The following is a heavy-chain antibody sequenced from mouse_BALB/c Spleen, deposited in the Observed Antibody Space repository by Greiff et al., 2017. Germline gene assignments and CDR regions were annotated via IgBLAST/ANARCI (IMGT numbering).Heavy chain of an antibody. CDR3: ARFDYDHYFDY. D-gene: IGHD2-4*01. CDR2: ISSGSSTI. Sequence: EVQVVESGGGLVQPGGSRKLSCAASGFTFSSFGMHWVRQAPEKGLEWVAYISSGSSTIYYADTVKGRFTISRDNPKNTLFLQMTSLRSEDTAMYYCARFDYDHYFDYWGQGTTLTVSS. CDR1: GFTFSSFG. J-gene: IGHJ2*01. V-gene: IGHV5-17*02.